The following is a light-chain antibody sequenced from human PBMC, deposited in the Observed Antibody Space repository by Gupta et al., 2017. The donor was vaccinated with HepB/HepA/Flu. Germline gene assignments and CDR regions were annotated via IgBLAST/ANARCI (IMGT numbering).Light chain of an antibody. CDR1: NIGIKS. Sequence: SYVLPQPPSVSGAPGKTARFTCGGNNIGIKSVHWYQQKPGQAPVLVVYDDSDRPSGIPERFSGSNSGNTATLTISRVEAGDEADYYCQVWDSSSDHNYVFGTGTKVTVL. CDR3: QVWDSSSDHNYV. V-gene: IGLV3-21*03. CDR2: DDS. J-gene: IGLJ1*01.